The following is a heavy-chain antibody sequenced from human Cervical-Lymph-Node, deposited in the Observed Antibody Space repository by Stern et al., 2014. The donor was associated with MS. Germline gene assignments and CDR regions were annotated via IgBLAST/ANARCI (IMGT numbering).Heavy chain of an antibody. D-gene: IGHD4/OR15-4a*01. V-gene: IGHV5-51*01. CDR2: IYPGDSDT. CDR1: GYNFPDYW. CDR3: ARPKNYAAGNSPFDY. Sequence: VQLVESGAEVKQPGESLKISCKASGYNFPDYWIGWVRQMPGKGLEWMAIIYPGDSDTRYSPSFQGQFTLAVDKSSSTAYLQWSSLKASDTALYYCARPKNYAAGNSPFDYWGQGTLVTVSS. J-gene: IGHJ4*02.